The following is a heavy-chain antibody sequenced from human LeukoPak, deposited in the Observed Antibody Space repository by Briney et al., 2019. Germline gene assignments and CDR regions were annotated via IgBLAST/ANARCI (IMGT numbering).Heavy chain of an antibody. CDR3: ARTLLRSLNWFDP. D-gene: IGHD3-3*01. CDR1: GFTFDDYA. CDR2: IIGDGNNT. J-gene: IGHJ5*02. Sequence: GSLRLSCAASGFTFDDYAMHWVRQAPGKGLVWVSLIIGDGNNTYYSDSVKGRFTISRDNSKNSLYLQMNSLRTEDTALYYCARTLLRSLNWFDPWGQGTLVTVSS. V-gene: IGHV3-43*02.